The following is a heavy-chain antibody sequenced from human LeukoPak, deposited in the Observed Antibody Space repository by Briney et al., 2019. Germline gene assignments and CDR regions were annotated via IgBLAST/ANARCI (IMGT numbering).Heavy chain of an antibody. CDR1: GFTFSSYG. Sequence: PGRSLRLSCAASGFTFSSYGMHWVRQAPGKGLEWAAVISYVGSNKYYAGSVKGRFTISRDNSKNTLYLQMNSLRAEDTAVYYCAKDRGVVVATSGMDVWGQGTTVTVSS. J-gene: IGHJ6*02. CDR2: ISYVGSNK. V-gene: IGHV3-30*18. CDR3: AKDRGVVVATSGMDV. D-gene: IGHD2-15*01.